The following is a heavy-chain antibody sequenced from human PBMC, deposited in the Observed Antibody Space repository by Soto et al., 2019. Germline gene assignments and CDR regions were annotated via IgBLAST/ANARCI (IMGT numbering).Heavy chain of an antibody. J-gene: IGHJ4*02. Sequence: QVQLVESGGGLVKPGGSLRLSCAASGFTFSDYYMSWIRQAPGKGLEWISYISGSNSYTNYAASVKGRFTISRDNAKNSLYLQMNSLRAEDPAVYYCARSRYSYGLPDYWGQGTLVTVSS. D-gene: IGHD5-18*01. CDR1: GFTFSDYY. CDR2: ISGSNSYT. CDR3: ARSRYSYGLPDY. V-gene: IGHV3-11*05.